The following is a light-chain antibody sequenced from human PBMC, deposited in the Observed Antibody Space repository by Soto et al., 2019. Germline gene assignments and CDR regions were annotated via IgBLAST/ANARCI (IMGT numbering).Light chain of an antibody. CDR3: AVWDDSLLGPV. V-gene: IGLV1-44*01. CDR1: HSDIGINP. J-gene: IGLJ2*01. Sequence: QSVLPQPPSAAGTPGQRVTISCSGSHSDIGINPFNWYQLLPGTAPKLLIDRSNQRPAGVPDRFSGSKSGTSGSLAISGLQSEEEAEYYCAVWDDSLLGPVFGGGTKLTVL. CDR2: RSN.